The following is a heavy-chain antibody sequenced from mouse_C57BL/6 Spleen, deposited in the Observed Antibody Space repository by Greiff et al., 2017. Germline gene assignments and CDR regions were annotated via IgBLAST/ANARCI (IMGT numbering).Heavy chain of an antibody. J-gene: IGHJ2*01. CDR1: GYTFTSYW. D-gene: IGHD2-2*01. CDR3: ARRTMVTTGDY. CDR2: IYPSDSET. V-gene: IGHV1-61*01. Sequence: QVQLKQPGAELVRPGSSVKLSCKASGYTFTSYWMDWVKQRPGQGLEWIGNIYPSDSETHYNQKFKDKATLTVDKSSSTAYMQLSSLTSEDSAVYYCARRTMVTTGDYWGQGTTLTVSS.